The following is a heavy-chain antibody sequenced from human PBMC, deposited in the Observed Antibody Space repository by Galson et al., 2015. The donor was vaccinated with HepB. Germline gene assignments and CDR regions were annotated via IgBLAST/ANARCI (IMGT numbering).Heavy chain of an antibody. D-gene: IGHD4-23*01. V-gene: IGHV1-18*01. CDR3: ARALGGDAFDF. CDR2: ISAYNGNT. CDR1: GYTFFTYG. J-gene: IGHJ3*01. Sequence: SVKVSCKASGYTFFTYGITWVRQAPGQGLEWMGWISAYNGNTNYPQKFQGRVTLTTDTSTSTGYMELRSLRSDDTAVYYCARALGGDAFDFWGQGTMVTASS.